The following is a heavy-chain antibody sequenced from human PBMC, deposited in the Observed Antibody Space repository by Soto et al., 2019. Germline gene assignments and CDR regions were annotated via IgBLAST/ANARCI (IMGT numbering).Heavy chain of an antibody. D-gene: IGHD3-22*01. CDR2: MNPNSGNT. CDR1: GYPFTSYD. CDR3: ARRWVITTAPNYYYYGMDV. V-gene: IGHV1-8*01. Sequence: XSVKVSCTASGYPFTSYDSNWVRRATGQGLEWMGWMNPNSGNTVYAQKFQGRVTMTRNTSISTAYMELSSLRSEDTAVYYCARRWVITTAPNYYYYGMDVWGQGTTVTVSS. J-gene: IGHJ6*02.